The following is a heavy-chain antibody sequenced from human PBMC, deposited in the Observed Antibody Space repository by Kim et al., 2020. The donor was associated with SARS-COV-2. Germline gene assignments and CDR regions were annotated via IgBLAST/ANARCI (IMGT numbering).Heavy chain of an antibody. D-gene: IGHD3-22*01. CDR1: GGSISSGGYY. J-gene: IGHJ3*02. V-gene: IGHV4-31*03. CDR3: ARIGPGIVNAFDI. Sequence: SETLSLTCTVSGGSISSGGYYWSWIRQHPGKGLEWIGYIYYSGSTYYNPSLKSRVTISVDTSKNQFSLKLRSVTAADTAVYYCARIGPGIVNAFDIWGQGTMVTVSS. CDR2: IYYSGST.